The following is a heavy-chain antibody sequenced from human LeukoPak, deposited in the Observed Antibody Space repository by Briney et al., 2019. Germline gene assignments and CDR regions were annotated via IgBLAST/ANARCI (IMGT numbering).Heavy chain of an antibody. V-gene: IGHV3-53*01. CDR1: GFTVSSNY. D-gene: IGHD6-13*01. CDR2: IYSGGST. Sequence: GGSLRLSCAASGFTVSSNYMSWVRQAPGKGLEWVSVIYSGGSTYYADSVKGRFTISRDNSKNTLYLQMDTLRAEDTGVYYCARGADGTWDYWGQGTLVTVSS. J-gene: IGHJ4*02. CDR3: ARGADGTWDY.